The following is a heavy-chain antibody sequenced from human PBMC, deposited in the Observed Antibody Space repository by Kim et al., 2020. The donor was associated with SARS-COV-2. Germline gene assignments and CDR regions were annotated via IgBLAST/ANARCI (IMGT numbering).Heavy chain of an antibody. CDR1: GYTFSNYW. V-gene: IGHV5-51*01. CDR3: TRLRAGVMVFDS. J-gene: IGHJ4*02. CDR2: FYPDDSDI. D-gene: IGHD3-16*02. Sequence: GESLKISCKGLGYTFSNYWIGWVRQTPGKGLEWMGIFYPDDSDIRYNPSFQGQVTASADKSFSTAYLQWNSLKASDTAIYYCTRLRAGVMVFDSWGQGTLVTVSS.